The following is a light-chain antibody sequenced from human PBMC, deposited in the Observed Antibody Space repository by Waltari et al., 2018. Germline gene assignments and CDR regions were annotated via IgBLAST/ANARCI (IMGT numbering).Light chain of an antibody. CDR3: QQSYSTPYT. CDR1: QNIADY. Sequence: DIQMTQSPSSLSASVGDRVTITCRASQNIADYLNWYQEKPGEAPKLLIWGASSLQRGVPSRFSGSGSGTDITLTISSMHPEDFATYYCQQSYSTPYTVGKGTELDIK. J-gene: IGKJ2*01. V-gene: IGKV1-39*01. CDR2: GAS.